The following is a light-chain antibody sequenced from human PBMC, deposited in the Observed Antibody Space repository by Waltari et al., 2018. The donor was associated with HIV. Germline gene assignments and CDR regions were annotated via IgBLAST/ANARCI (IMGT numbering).Light chain of an antibody. CDR1: SSYVGGYNY. CDR3: SSYTSSSTLV. Sequence: QSALTQPASVSGSLGQSLTISCTGTSSYVGGYNYVSWYQQYAGKAPKLMIYDVSNRPSGVSNRFSGSKSGNTASLTISGLQAEDEADYYCSSYTSSSTLVFGGGTKLTVL. J-gene: IGLJ2*01. V-gene: IGLV2-14*01. CDR2: DVS.